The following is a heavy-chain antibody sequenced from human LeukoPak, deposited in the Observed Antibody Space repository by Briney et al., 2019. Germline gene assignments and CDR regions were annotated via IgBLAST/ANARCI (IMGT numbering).Heavy chain of an antibody. Sequence: GASVKVSCKASGYIFSNYAVSWVRQAPGHGLEWMGWVSTYNGKTNYAQKFQDRVTMTTDTSTRIVYMDLGSLRSDDTAMYYCARDQSGHPLEGAFEVWGQGTMVIVSS. D-gene: IGHD1-26*01. V-gene: IGHV1-18*01. CDR3: ARDQSGHPLEGAFEV. CDR2: VSTYNGKT. CDR1: GYIFSNYA. J-gene: IGHJ3*01.